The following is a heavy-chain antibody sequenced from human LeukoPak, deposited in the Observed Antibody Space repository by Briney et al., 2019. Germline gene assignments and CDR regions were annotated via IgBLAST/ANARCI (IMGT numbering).Heavy chain of an antibody. J-gene: IGHJ5*01. CDR2: IYTGGST. D-gene: IGHD6-13*01. CDR3: ARDRTTDSSSWFDY. Sequence: SETLSLTCTVSGGSINSYFWIWIRQPAGKGLEWIGRIYTGGSTNYNPSLKSRVTMSVDTSKNQFSLKLSSVTAADTAVYYCARDRTTDSSSWFDYWGQGTLVTVSS. CDR1: GGSINSYF. V-gene: IGHV4-4*07.